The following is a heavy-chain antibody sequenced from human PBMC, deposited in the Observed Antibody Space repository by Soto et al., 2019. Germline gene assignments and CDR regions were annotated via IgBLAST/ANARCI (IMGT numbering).Heavy chain of an antibody. J-gene: IGHJ4*02. V-gene: IGHV3-64D*09. Sequence: PGGSLRLSCSASGFTFSSYAMHWVRQAPGKGLEHVSSISINRGSTHYADSVKGKFTISRDNSRNTQYLQMSSLRDDDTAVYYCVKGEFYYDSSAYYPFDSWGQGTLVTVS. CDR1: GFTFSSYA. CDR2: ISINRGST. D-gene: IGHD3-22*01. CDR3: VKGEFYYDSSAYYPFDS.